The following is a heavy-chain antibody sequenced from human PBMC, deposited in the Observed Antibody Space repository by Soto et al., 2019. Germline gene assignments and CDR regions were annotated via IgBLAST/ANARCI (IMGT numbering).Heavy chain of an antibody. J-gene: IGHJ6*02. V-gene: IGHV3-30*03. Sequence: QVQLVESGGGVVQPGRSLRLSCAASGFTLSNYGMHLVRQAPGKGLEWVAVISFDGSHKYYGDSVKGRFTISRDNFKITLYLQMNSLRAEDTAVYYCAIGPNYVMDVWGQGTTVTVSS. CDR2: ISFDGSHK. CDR3: AIGPNYVMDV. CDR1: GFTLSNYG.